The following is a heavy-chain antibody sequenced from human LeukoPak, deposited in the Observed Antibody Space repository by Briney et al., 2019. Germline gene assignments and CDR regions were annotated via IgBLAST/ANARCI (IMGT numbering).Heavy chain of an antibody. CDR2: FDPEDGET. J-gene: IGHJ4*02. CDR3: APSGRSSWWAG. V-gene: IGHV1-24*01. CDR1: GYTLTELS. D-gene: IGHD6-13*01. Sequence: ASVKVSCKVSGYTLTELSMHWVRQAPGKGLEWMGGFDPEDGETIYEQKFQGRVTMTEDTSADTAYMELSSLRSEDTAVYYCAPSGRSSWWAGWGQGTLVTVSS.